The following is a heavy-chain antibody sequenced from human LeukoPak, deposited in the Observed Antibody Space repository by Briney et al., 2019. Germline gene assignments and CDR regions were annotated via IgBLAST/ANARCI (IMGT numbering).Heavy chain of an antibody. J-gene: IGHJ4*02. D-gene: IGHD5-18*01. CDR3: AKDLVGSYGPNLYYFDY. Sequence: GGSLRLSCAASGFTFSSYAMSWVRQAPGKGLEWVSAISGSGGSTYYADSVKGRFTISRDNSKNTLYPQMNSLRAEDTAVYYCAKDLVGSYGPNLYYFDYWGQGTLVPVSS. CDR2: ISGSGGST. V-gene: IGHV3-23*01. CDR1: GFTFSSYA.